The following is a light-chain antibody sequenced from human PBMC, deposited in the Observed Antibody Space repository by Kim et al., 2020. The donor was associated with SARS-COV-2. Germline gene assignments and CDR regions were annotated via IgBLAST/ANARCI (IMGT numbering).Light chain of an antibody. Sequence: GNSVTISCARSCGSIARNYVQWYPQRPGRPPPTVIDGDDQRHSGVPDRFSCSIDSSANSAPRTISSLKTEDEADYYCQSYDNYNQVFGGGTQLTVL. CDR3: QSYDNYNQV. CDR2: GDD. CDR1: CGSIARNY. J-gene: IGLJ3*02. V-gene: IGLV6-57*01.